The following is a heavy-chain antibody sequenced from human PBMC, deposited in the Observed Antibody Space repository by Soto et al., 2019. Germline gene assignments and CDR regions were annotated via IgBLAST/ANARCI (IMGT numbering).Heavy chain of an antibody. CDR2: IIPIFGTA. D-gene: IGHD6-13*01. J-gene: IGHJ6*02. Sequence: QVQLVQSGAEVKKPGSSVKVSCKASGGTFSSYAISWVRQAPGQGLEWMGGIIPIFGTANYAQKFQGRVTITADESTSTAYMELSSLRSEDTAVYYCARCSEGSTNPYYYYYYGMDVCGQGTTVTVSS. V-gene: IGHV1-69*01. CDR3: ARCSEGSTNPYYYYYYGMDV. CDR1: GGTFSSYA.